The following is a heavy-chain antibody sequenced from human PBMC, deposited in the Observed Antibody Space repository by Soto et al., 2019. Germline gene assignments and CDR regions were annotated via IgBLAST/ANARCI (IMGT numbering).Heavy chain of an antibody. CDR2: ISSSSSTI. CDR1: GFTFSSYS. CDR3: ARDLYPYYVDFCSGYYPTDY. J-gene: IGHJ4*02. Sequence: GGSLRLSFAASGFTFSSYSMNWVRQAPGKGLVCVSYISSSSSTICYADSVKGRFTISRDNAKNTLYLQMNSLRAEDAAVYYCARDLYPYYVDFCSGYYPTDYWGQGTLVTVSS. D-gene: IGHD3-3*01. V-gene: IGHV3-48*01.